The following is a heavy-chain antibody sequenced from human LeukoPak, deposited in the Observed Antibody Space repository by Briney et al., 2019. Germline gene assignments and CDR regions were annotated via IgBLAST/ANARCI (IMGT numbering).Heavy chain of an antibody. D-gene: IGHD3-10*01. CDR1: GFTCSGYW. CDR3: ARGDPTGLYDY. Sequence: GGTLRLTCAASGFTCSGYWMHWVRQAPGKGLVWVSRINSDGSSTSYADSVKGRFTISRDNAKNTLYLQMNSLRAEDTAVYYCARGDPTGLYDYWGQGTLVTVSS. J-gene: IGHJ4*02. V-gene: IGHV3-74*01. CDR2: INSDGSST.